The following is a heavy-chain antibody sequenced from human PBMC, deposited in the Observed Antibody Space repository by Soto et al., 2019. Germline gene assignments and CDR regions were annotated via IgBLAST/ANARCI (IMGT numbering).Heavy chain of an antibody. CDR3: ARGRYCSSTSCPWRFDP. J-gene: IGHJ5*02. CDR2: INHSGST. D-gene: IGHD2-2*01. CDR1: GGSFSDYY. Sequence: QVQLQQWGAGLLKPSETLSLTCAVYGGSFSDYYWNWIRQPPGKGLEWIGEINHSGSTNYNPSLKSRVTIAVDTPKNQFPLNLNSVPAADTAVYYCARGRYCSSTSCPWRFDPWGQGTLVTVSS. V-gene: IGHV4-34*01.